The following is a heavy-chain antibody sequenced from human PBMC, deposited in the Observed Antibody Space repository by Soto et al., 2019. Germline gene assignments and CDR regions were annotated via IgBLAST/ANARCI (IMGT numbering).Heavy chain of an antibody. Sequence: PGESLKISCKGSGYSFTTYWIDWVRQMPGKGLEWMGTIYPGDSQSRYSPSFQGQVTISADKSLNTVYLQWSSLKASDTAMYYCVRTTPSIYYSDRSGSQPFDYWGQGTLVTVSS. D-gene: IGHD3-22*01. V-gene: IGHV5-51*01. CDR1: GYSFTTYW. J-gene: IGHJ4*02. CDR3: VRTTPSIYYSDRSGSQPFDY. CDR2: IYPGDSQS.